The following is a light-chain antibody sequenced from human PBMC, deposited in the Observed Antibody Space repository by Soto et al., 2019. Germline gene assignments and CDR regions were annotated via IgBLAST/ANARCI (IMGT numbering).Light chain of an antibody. CDR3: QQYNTWRSIS. Sequence: EIVMTQPPATLSVSPGERATLSCRASQSISNKLAWYQHRPGQAPRLLVYDTSTRAAGIPARFTGSGCGTDFTLTISSLQSEDFAVYYCQQYNTWRSISFGQGTRLEIK. J-gene: IGKJ5*01. CDR1: QSISNK. V-gene: IGKV3-15*01. CDR2: DTS.